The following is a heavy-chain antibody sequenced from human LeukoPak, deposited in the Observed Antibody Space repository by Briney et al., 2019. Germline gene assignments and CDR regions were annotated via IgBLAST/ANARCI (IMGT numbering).Heavy chain of an antibody. Sequence: GGSLRLSCTASGFTFSSYAVSWVRQAPGKGLEWVSVIYSDASTYYADSVRGRFTISRDNSKNTLYLQMNSLRAEDTAVYYCARDLTSYDYVWDYWGQGTLVTVSS. V-gene: IGHV3-66*01. CDR3: ARDLTSYDYVWDY. D-gene: IGHD3-16*01. CDR2: IYSDAST. CDR1: GFTFSSYA. J-gene: IGHJ4*02.